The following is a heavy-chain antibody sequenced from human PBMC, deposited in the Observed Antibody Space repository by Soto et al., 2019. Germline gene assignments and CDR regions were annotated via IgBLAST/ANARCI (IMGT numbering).Heavy chain of an antibody. D-gene: IGHD3-3*01. J-gene: IGHJ6*02. V-gene: IGHV4-34*01. Sequence: KPSETLSLTCAVYGGSFSGYYWSWIRQPPGKGLEWIGEINHSGSTNYNPSLKSRVTISVDTSKNQFSLKLSSVTAADTAVYYCASGELSITIFGVVTVYYYYGMDVWGQGTTVTVSS. CDR3: ASGELSITIFGVVTVYYYYGMDV. CDR1: GGSFSGYY. CDR2: INHSGST.